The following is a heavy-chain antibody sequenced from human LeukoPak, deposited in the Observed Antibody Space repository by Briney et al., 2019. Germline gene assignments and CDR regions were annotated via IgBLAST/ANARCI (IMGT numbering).Heavy chain of an antibody. CDR1: GGSISTSNYY. Sequence: SETLSLTCTVSGGSISTSNYYWGWIRQPPGKGLEWIGNIFYSGSTYYSPSLRSRVTISLDTSRNQFPLKLSSVTAADTAVYYCASIYDSSGYYSVDYWGQGTLVTVSS. V-gene: IGHV4-39*01. J-gene: IGHJ4*02. D-gene: IGHD3-22*01. CDR2: IFYSGST. CDR3: ASIYDSSGYYSVDY.